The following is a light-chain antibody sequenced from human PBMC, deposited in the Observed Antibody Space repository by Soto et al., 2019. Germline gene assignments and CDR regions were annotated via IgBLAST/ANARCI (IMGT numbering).Light chain of an antibody. CDR3: SSYTSSSTLNVV. J-gene: IGLJ2*01. CDR1: SRDVGGYNY. CDR2: DVS. Sequence: SALTQPASVSGAPGQSIPISFTGNSRDVGGYNYVSWYQQHPGKAPKLMIYDVSNRPSGVSNRFSGSKSGNTASLTIYGLQAEDEADYYCSSYTSSSTLNVVFGGGTKVTVL. V-gene: IGLV2-14*01.